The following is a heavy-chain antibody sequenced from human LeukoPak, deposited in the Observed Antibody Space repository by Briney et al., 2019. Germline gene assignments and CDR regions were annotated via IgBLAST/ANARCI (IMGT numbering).Heavy chain of an antibody. CDR2: IYYSGST. J-gene: IGHJ5*02. V-gene: IGHV4-59*01. CDR3: ARELVQDCSSTSCYGVGWFDP. CDR1: GGSISSYY. Sequence: PSETLSLTCTVSGGSISSYYWSWIRQPPGKGLEWIGYIYYSGSTNYNPSLKSRVTISVDTSKNQFSLKLSSVTAADTAVYYCARELVQDCSSTSCYGVGWFDPWGQGTLVTVSS. D-gene: IGHD2-2*01.